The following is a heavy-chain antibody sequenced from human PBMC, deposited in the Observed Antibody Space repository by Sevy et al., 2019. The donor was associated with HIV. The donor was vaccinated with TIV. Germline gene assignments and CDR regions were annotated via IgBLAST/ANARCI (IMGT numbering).Heavy chain of an antibody. CDR3: AGGGGYCSCGSCYSLDYYYYMDV. Sequence: SETLSLTCTVSGGSISSGGYYWSWIRQHQGKGLEWIGYIYYSRSTYCNPSLKSPVTISLDTSKNQLSLKLSSVTAAETAVYYCAGGGGYCSCGSCYSLDYYYYMDVWGKGTTVTVSS. CDR1: GGSISSGGYY. J-gene: IGHJ6*03. V-gene: IGHV4-31*01. D-gene: IGHD2-15*01. CDR2: IYYSRST.